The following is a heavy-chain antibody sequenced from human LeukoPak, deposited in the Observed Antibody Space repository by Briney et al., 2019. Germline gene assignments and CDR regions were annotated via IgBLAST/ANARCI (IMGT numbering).Heavy chain of an antibody. CDR3: ARDRGWRTSGYYLYHFDY. D-gene: IGHD3-22*01. V-gene: IGHV3-7*01. CDR1: GFTFTDYF. J-gene: IGHJ4*02. CDR2: IKHNGGEK. Sequence: TGGSLRLSCVASGFTFTDYFMSWVCQAPGKGLEWVASIKHNGGEKYYVDSVKGRFTIPRDNAKNSLYLEMSSLRVEDTAVYYCARDRGWRTSGYYLYHFDYWGQGTLVTFAS.